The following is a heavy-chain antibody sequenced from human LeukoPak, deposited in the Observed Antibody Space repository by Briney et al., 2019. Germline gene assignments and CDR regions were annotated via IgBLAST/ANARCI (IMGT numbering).Heavy chain of an antibody. CDR3: AKNRKSSSSDFDY. CDR1: GFTFSSYA. V-gene: IGHV3-23*01. CDR2: ISGSGGST. D-gene: IGHD6-6*01. J-gene: IGHJ4*02. Sequence: GGSLRLSCAASGFTFSSYAMSWVRQAPGKGLEWVSAISGSGGSTYYADSVKGRFTISRDNAKNSLYLQMNSLRAEDTAVYYCAKNRKSSSSDFDYWGQGTLVTVSS.